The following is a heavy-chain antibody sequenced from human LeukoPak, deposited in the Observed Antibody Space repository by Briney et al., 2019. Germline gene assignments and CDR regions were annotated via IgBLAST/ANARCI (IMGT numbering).Heavy chain of an antibody. V-gene: IGHV3-48*03. CDR2: ISSSGSTI. CDR1: GFTFSSYE. CDR3: ARVGPVQLERRGAFDI. D-gene: IGHD1-1*01. Sequence: PGGSLRLSCAASGFTFSSYEMNWVRQAPGKGLEWVSYISSSGSTIYYADSVKGRFTISRDNAKNSLYLQMNSLRAEDTAVYYCARVGPVQLERRGAFDIWDQGTMVTVSS. J-gene: IGHJ3*02.